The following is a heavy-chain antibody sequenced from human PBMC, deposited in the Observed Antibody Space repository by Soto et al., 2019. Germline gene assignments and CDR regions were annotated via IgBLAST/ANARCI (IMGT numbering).Heavy chain of an antibody. J-gene: IGHJ4*02. V-gene: IGHV5-51*01. D-gene: IGHD3-9*01. CDR3: SRQDILPGHFAY. Sequence: PGESLKISCKGSGYSLTSYWIGWVRQMPGKGLEWMGIINPSDSDTRYSPSLQGQVTISADRSIGTAYLQRYSLKASDTAMYYCSRQDILPGHFAYWGQGTMVPVSS. CDR2: INPSDSDT. CDR1: GYSLTSYW.